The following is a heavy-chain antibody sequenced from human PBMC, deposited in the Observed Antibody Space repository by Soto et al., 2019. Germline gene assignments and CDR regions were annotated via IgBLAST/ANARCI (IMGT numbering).Heavy chain of an antibody. V-gene: IGHV4-30-4*01. J-gene: IGHJ4*02. Sequence: QVQLQESGPGLVKPSQTLSLTCTVSGGSISSGDYYWSWIRQPPGKGLEWIGYIYYSGSTYYNPSLTSRVTISVDTSKNQFSLKLSSVTAADTAVYYCARKDSLGVGVYYGSGRGGFDYWGQGTLVTVSS. CDR1: GGSISSGDYY. D-gene: IGHD3-10*01. CDR3: ARKDSLGVGVYYGSGRGGFDY. CDR2: IYYSGST.